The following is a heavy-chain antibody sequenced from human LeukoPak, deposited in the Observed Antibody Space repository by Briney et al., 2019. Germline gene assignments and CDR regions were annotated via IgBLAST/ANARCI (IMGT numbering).Heavy chain of an antibody. CDR2: ISSSGSTI. Sequence: TGGSLRLSCAVSGFTFSDYYMTWIRQAPGKGLEWVSDISSSGSTIRYADSVKGRFTISRDDAKDSLYLQMNSLRAEDSAMYYCAREYYYDSKGFSTWGQGTLVTVSS. D-gene: IGHD3-22*01. CDR3: AREYYYDSKGFST. J-gene: IGHJ4*02. V-gene: IGHV3-11*01. CDR1: GFTFSDYY.